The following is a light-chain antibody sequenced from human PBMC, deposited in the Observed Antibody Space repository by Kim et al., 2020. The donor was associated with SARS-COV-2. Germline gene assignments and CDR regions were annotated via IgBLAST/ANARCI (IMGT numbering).Light chain of an antibody. Sequence: PGERCTLCLQGRQYIDTYLSRYQQRPGQDPRLRVYDASQRATGIPDRFSCSGSGTDFTLTISSREPEDFSLYYCQQRNSWPPAVTFGGGTKVDIK. J-gene: IGKJ4*01. CDR1: QYIDTY. V-gene: IGKV3-11*01. CDR3: QQRNSWPPAVT. CDR2: DAS.